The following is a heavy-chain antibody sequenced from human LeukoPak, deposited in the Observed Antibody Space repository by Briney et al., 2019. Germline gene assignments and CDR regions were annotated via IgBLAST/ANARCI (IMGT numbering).Heavy chain of an antibody. V-gene: IGHV3-23*01. D-gene: IGHD6-19*01. J-gene: IGHJ1*01. CDR3: AKDGDCSIAVAGFFQH. CDR2: IGGSGGSQ. CDR1: GFPFSCYA. Sequence: SGGPLRLSCAASGFPFSCYAMSWVRPAPGKGLEWVSAIGGSGGSQYYADSVTGRFTITRDNSKNTLYLQMTSMRAEDTAVYYCAKDGDCSIAVAGFFQHWGQGTLVTVSS.